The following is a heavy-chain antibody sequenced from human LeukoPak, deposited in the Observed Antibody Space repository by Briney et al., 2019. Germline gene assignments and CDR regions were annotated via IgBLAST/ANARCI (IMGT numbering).Heavy chain of an antibody. CDR2: ISAYNGNT. V-gene: IGHV1-18*01. J-gene: IGHJ4*02. Sequence: ASVKVSCKASGYTFTSYGISWVRQAPGQGLEWMGWISAYNGNTNYAQKFQGRVTITADESTSTAYMELSSLRSEDTAVYYCARGGAWYYYDSSGLEYWGQGTLVTVSS. CDR1: GYTFTSYG. CDR3: ARGGAWYYYDSSGLEY. D-gene: IGHD3-22*01.